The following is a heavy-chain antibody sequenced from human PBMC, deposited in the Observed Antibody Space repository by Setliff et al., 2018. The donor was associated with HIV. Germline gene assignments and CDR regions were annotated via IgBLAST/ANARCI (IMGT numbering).Heavy chain of an antibody. CDR3: ARVIGYSYGPHYYGMDV. V-gene: IGHV3-21*01. Sequence: KPGGSLRLSCAASGFPFDDYAMHWVRQAPGKGLEWVSSISSSSSYIYYADSVKGRFTISRDNAKNSLYLQMNSLRAEDTAVYYCARVIGYSYGPHYYGMDVWGQGTTVTVSS. CDR2: ISSSSSYI. J-gene: IGHJ6*02. CDR1: GFPFDDYA. D-gene: IGHD5-18*01.